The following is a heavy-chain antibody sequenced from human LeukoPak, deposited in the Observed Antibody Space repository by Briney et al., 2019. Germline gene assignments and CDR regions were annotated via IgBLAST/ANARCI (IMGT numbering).Heavy chain of an antibody. CDR3: ARTENYIPEDCFDP. Sequence: KSSETLSLTCSVSGGSIGSSSYCWGWIRQPPGKGLEWIGTICYSGSTFYNPSLKSRVTLSVDTSKNQFSLKLSSVNAADTAVYYCARTENYIPEDCFDPWGQGTLVTVSS. CDR2: ICYSGST. V-gene: IGHV4-39*01. D-gene: IGHD5-24*01. CDR1: GGSIGSSSYC. J-gene: IGHJ5*02.